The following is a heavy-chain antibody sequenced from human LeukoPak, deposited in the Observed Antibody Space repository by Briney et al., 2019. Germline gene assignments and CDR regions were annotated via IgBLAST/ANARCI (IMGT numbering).Heavy chain of an antibody. CDR1: GGSFSGYY. D-gene: IGHD3-22*01. Sequence: PSETLSLTCAVYGGSFSGYYWSWIRQPPGKGLEWIGEINHSGSTNYNPSLKSRVTISVDTSKNQFSLKLSSVTAADTAVYYCATRRGNYDSSGYYYGYWGQGTLVTVSP. CDR3: ATRRGNYDSSGYYYGY. V-gene: IGHV4-34*01. CDR2: INHSGST. J-gene: IGHJ4*02.